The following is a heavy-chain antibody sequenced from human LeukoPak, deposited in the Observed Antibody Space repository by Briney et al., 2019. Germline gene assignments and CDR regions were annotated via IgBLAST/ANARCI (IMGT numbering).Heavy chain of an antibody. CDR1: EFTFSSYW. V-gene: IGHV3-74*01. CDR2: INNDGSTT. J-gene: IGHJ3*01. CDR3: TRETAFDF. Sequence: GGSLRLSCAASEFTFSSYWMHWVRQTPGKGLVWVSRINNDGSTTNYADSVKGRFTISRDNAKNTLFLQMNSLRAEDTAVYYCTRETAFDFWGQGTVVTVSS.